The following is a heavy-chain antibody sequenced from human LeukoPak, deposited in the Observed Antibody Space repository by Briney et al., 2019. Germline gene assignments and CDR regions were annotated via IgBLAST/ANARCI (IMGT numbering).Heavy chain of an antibody. Sequence: ASLKVSCKASGYTFTGYYMHWVRQAPGQGLEWMGRININGGGTNYAQKFQGRVTITRDTSISIAYMELSRLRSNDTAVYYCAGGGRKYCSSGSCYPPYYYYYYMDVWGKGTTVTVSS. CDR3: AGGGRKYCSSGSCYPPYYYYYYMDV. CDR1: GYTFTGYY. D-gene: IGHD2-15*01. V-gene: IGHV1-2*06. CDR2: ININGGGT. J-gene: IGHJ6*03.